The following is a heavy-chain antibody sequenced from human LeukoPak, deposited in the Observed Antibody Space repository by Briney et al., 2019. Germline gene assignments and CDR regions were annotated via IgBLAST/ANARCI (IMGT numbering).Heavy chain of an antibody. J-gene: IGHJ3*02. CDR3: AARWGYNAFDI. D-gene: IGHD5-18*01. V-gene: IGHV3-53*01. CDR2: IYGGGGT. CDR1: GFTVSSNA. Sequence: GGSLRLSCAAYGFTVSSNAMSWVRQAPGKGLEWVSVIYGGGGTFYADSVRGRFTISRDNSKNTLYLQMNSLRAEDTAVYYCAARWGYNAFDIWGDGTMVTVSS.